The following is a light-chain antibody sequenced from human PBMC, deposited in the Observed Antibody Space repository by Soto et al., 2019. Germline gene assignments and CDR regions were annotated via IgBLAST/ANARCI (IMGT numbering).Light chain of an antibody. CDR3: SSFAGTINYVV. CDR2: EVY. J-gene: IGLJ2*01. CDR1: ISDVGGYNY. V-gene: IGLV2-8*01. Sequence: QSVLTQPPSASGSPGQSVTISCTGTISDVGGYNYVSWHQQHPGKAPKLMIYEVYQRPSGVPDRFSGSKSGNTASLTVSGLQAADEAVYYCSSFAGTINYVVFGGGTKLTVL.